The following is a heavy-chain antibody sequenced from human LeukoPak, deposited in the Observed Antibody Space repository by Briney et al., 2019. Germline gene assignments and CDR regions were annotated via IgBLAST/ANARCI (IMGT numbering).Heavy chain of an antibody. J-gene: IGHJ4*02. CDR1: GGSFSGYY. V-gene: IGHV4-34*01. CDR3: ARLFGSPYYFDY. Sequence: SETLSLTCAVYGGSFSGYYWSWTRQPPGKGLEWIGEINHSGSTNYNPSLKSRVTISVDTSKNQFSLKLSSVTAADTAVYYCARLFGSPYYFDYWGQGTLVTVSS. D-gene: IGHD1-26*01. CDR2: INHSGST.